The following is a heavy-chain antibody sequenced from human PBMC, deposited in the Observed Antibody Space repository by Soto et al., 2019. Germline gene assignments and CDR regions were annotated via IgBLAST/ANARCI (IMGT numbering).Heavy chain of an antibody. CDR2: IYYSGNT. CDR1: GGSISSYY. D-gene: IGHD3-10*01. J-gene: IGHJ6*02. Sequence: ASETLSLTCTVSGGSISSYYWSWIRQPPGKGLECSGYIYYSGNTNYNPSLKSRVTISIDTSKNQFSLKLTSVTVADTAVYFCARDGRLMLRGFSFYNGMDLWGQGTTVTVSS. CDR3: ARDGRLMLRGFSFYNGMDL. V-gene: IGHV4-59*01.